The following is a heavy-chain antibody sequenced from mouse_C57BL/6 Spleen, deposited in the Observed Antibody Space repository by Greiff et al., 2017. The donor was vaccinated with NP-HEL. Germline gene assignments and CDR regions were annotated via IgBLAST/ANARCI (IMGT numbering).Heavy chain of an antibody. CDR3: TNYGKGYFDV. V-gene: IGHV1-15*01. J-gene: IGHJ1*03. CDR2: IDPETGGT. CDR1: GYTFTDYE. Sequence: VKLVESGAELVRPGASVTLSCKASGYTFTDYEMHWVKQTPVHGLEWIGAIDPETGGTAYNQKFKGKAILTADKSSSTAYMELRSLTSEDSAVYYCTNYGKGYFDVWGTGTTVTVSS. D-gene: IGHD2-1*01.